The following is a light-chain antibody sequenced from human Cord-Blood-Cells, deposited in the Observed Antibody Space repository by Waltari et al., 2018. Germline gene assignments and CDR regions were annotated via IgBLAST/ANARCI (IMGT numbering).Light chain of an antibody. CDR1: QSVSSSY. CDR2: GAS. Sequence: EIVLTQSPGTLSLSPGERATLSCRASQSVSSSYLSWYQQKPGQPPRLLIYGASSRATGIPDRFSGSGSGTDFTRTISRLEPEDFAVYYCQQYGSSPLTFGGGTKVEIK. V-gene: IGKV3-20*01. CDR3: QQYGSSPLT. J-gene: IGKJ4*01.